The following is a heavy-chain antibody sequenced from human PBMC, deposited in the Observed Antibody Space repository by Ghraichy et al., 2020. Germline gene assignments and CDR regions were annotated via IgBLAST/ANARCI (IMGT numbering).Heavy chain of an antibody. Sequence: SQTLSLTCTVSGGSISSYYWSWIRQPPGKGLEWIGYIYYSGSTNYNPSLKSRVTISVDTSKNQFSLKLSSVTAADTAVYYCAQSGSYYIKDAEYFQHWGQGTLVTVSS. D-gene: IGHD1-26*01. CDR1: GGSISSYY. V-gene: IGHV4-59*01. J-gene: IGHJ1*01. CDR2: IYYSGST. CDR3: AQSGSYYIKDAEYFQH.